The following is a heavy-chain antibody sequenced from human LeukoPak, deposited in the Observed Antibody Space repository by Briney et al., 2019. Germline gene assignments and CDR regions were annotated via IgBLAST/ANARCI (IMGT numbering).Heavy chain of an antibody. V-gene: IGHV3-48*04. J-gene: IGHJ6*04. Sequence: GGSLRLSCAGSGFTFSRYGFNWVRQAPGKGLEWVSYISSSSSTIYYADSVKGRFTISRDNAKNSLYLQMNSLRAEDTAVYYXAELGITMIGGVWGKGTTVTISS. CDR2: ISSSSSTI. CDR3: AELGITMIGGV. CDR1: GFTFSRYG. D-gene: IGHD3-10*02.